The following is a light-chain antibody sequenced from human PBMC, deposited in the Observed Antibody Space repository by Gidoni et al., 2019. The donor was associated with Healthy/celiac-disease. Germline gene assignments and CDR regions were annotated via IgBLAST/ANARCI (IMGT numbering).Light chain of an antibody. CDR1: SSNIGNNA. CDR3: AAWDDSLNGAYV. CDR2: YDD. V-gene: IGLV1-36*01. Sequence: QSVLTQPPSVSEASRQRVTISCSGSSSNIGNNAVNWYQQFPGKAPKLLIYYDDLLPSGVSDRFSGSKSGTSASLAISGLQSEDEADYYCAAWDDSLNGAYVFGTGTKVTVL. J-gene: IGLJ1*01.